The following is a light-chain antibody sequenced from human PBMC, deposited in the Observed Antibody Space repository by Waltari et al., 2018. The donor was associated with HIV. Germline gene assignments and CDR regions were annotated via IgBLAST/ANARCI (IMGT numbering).Light chain of an antibody. Sequence: QSALTQPASVSGSPGQSITISCSGASPDIGASDYVSWYRQLPDRAPRLILYEVKKRPSGVSSRFSGSKSGNTASLTISGLQVEDEAVYFCSSYSTGDTLVLFGGGTRLTVL. CDR1: SPDIGASDY. V-gene: IGLV2-14*01. CDR3: SSYSTGDTLVL. J-gene: IGLJ2*01. CDR2: EVK.